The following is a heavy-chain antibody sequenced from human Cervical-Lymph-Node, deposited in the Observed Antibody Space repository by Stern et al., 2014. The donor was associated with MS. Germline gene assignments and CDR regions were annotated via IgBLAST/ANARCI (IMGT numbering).Heavy chain of an antibody. CDR3: ARDGAMLSGETHFDS. D-gene: IGHD7-27*01. J-gene: IGHJ4*02. V-gene: IGHV3-30-3*01. CDR2: ISPDGLNS. Sequence: VQLVESGAGVVQPGRSLRLSCRASGFTFREYSLPWVRQAPATGLEWVALISPDGLNSYYKASVKGRFTISRDNSKNTVSLQMNSLGVDDTAVYYCARDGAMLSGETHFDSWGPGTLVTVSS. CDR1: GFTFREYS.